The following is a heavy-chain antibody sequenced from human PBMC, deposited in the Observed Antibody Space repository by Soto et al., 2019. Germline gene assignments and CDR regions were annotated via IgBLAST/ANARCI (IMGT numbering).Heavy chain of an antibody. Sequence: PSETLSLTCTVSGGSISSGGYYWSWIRQHPGKGLEWIGYIYYSGSTYYNPSLKSRVTISVDTSKNQFSLKLSSVTAADTAVYYCARDRRVRGYSYGLDYWGQGTLVTVSS. D-gene: IGHD5-18*01. CDR1: GGSISSGGYY. V-gene: IGHV4-31*03. J-gene: IGHJ4*02. CDR3: ARDRRVRGYSYGLDY. CDR2: IYYSGST.